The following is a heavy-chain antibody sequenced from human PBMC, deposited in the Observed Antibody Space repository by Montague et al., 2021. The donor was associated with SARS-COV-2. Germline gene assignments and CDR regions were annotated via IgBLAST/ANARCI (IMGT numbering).Heavy chain of an antibody. Sequence: SETLSLTCTVSGGSISSYYWSWIRQPPGKGLEWIGYIYYSGSTNYNPSLKGRVTVSVDTSKNQFSLKLSSVTAADTAVYYCARHFPETIFGVVTHPGGMDVWGQGTTVTVSS. CDR1: GGSISSYY. V-gene: IGHV4-59*08. J-gene: IGHJ6*02. CDR2: IYYSGST. D-gene: IGHD3-3*01. CDR3: ARHFPETIFGVVTHPGGMDV.